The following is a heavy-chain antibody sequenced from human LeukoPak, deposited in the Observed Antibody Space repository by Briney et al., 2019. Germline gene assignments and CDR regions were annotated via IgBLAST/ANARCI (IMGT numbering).Heavy chain of an antibody. CDR1: GYSFASFG. CDR3: ARGGHYGSGSFPDY. Sequence: ASVKVSCKASGYSFASFGINWVRQAPGQGLEWMGWISAHNGDTNYAQNLQGRVTMTTDTSTSTAYMDLRSLTSDDTAVYYCARGGHYGSGSFPDYWGQGTLVTVSS. J-gene: IGHJ4*02. CDR2: ISAHNGDT. V-gene: IGHV1-18*01. D-gene: IGHD3-10*01.